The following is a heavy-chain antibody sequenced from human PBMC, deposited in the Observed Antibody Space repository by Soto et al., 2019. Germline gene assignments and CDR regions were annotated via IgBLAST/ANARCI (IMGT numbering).Heavy chain of an antibody. Sequence: GGSLRLSCAASGFTFSSYAMSWVRQAPGKGLEWVSAISGSGGSTYYADSVKGRFTISRDNSKNTLYLQMNSLRAEDTAVYYCAKDRGLGMVYAIFSDYWGQGTLVTVSS. CDR1: GFTFSSYA. V-gene: IGHV3-23*01. J-gene: IGHJ4*02. CDR3: AKDRGLGMVYAIFSDY. CDR2: ISGSGGST. D-gene: IGHD2-8*01.